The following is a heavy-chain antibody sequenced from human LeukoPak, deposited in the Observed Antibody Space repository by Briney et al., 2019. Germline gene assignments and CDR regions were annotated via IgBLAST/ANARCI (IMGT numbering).Heavy chain of an antibody. CDR1: GGSISSGGYY. J-gene: IGHJ4*02. V-gene: IGHV4-31*03. Sequence: SQTLSLTCTVSGGSISSGGYYWSWIRQHPGKGLEWIGYIYYSGSTYYNPSLKSRVPISVDMSKNQSSLKLSSVTAADTAVYYCARVVQVPAVYFDFWGQGTLVTVSS. CDR2: IYYSGST. CDR3: ARVVQVPAVYFDF. D-gene: IGHD2-2*01.